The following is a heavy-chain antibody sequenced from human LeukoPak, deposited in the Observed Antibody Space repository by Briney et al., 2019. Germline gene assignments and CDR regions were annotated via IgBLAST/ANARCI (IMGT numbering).Heavy chain of an antibody. Sequence: QPGGSLRLSCPASGFTFSSYEMNWVRQAPGKGLEWVSYISSGGNTIYYADSVKGRFTISRDNAKNSLYLQMNSLRAEDTAVYYCAREGTAMVSFDYWGQGTLVTVSS. CDR1: GFTFSSYE. D-gene: IGHD5-18*01. V-gene: IGHV3-48*03. J-gene: IGHJ4*02. CDR2: ISSGGNTI. CDR3: AREGTAMVSFDY.